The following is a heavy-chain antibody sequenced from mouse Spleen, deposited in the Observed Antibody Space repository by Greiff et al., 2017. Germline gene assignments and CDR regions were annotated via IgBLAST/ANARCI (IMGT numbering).Heavy chain of an antibody. CDR3: ARGDYYGSSSDY. Sequence: DVKLVESGGGLVKPGGSLKLSCAASGFAFSSYDMSWVRQTPEKRLEWVATISSGGSYTYYPDSVKGRFTISRDNARNTLYLQMSSLRSEDTALYYCARGDYYGSSSDYWGQGTTLTVSS. CDR1: GFAFSSYD. V-gene: IGHV5-9*02. J-gene: IGHJ2*01. CDR2: ISSGGSYT. D-gene: IGHD1-1*01.